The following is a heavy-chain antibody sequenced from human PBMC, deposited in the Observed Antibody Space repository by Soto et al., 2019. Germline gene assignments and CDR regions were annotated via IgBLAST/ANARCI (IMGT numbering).Heavy chain of an antibody. CDR2: ISYDGSNK. J-gene: IGHJ4*02. V-gene: IGHV3-30-3*01. D-gene: IGHD6-13*01. CDR3: ASSSSWLDY. Sequence: QVQLVESGGCVVQPGRSLRLSCAASGFTFSSYAMHWVRQAPGKGLEWVAVISYDGSNKYYADSVKGRFTISRDNSKNTLYLQMNSLRAEDTAVYYCASSSSWLDYWGQGTLVTVSS. CDR1: GFTFSSYA.